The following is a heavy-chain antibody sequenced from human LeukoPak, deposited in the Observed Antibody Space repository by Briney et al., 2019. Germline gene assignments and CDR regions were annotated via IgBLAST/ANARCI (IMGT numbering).Heavy chain of an antibody. CDR1: GGTFSSYA. Sequence: SVKVSCKASGGTFSSYAISWVRQAPGQGLEWMGGIIPIFGTANYAQKFQGRVTITADESTSTAYMELSSLRSEDTAVYYCTRRAAALDAFDIWGQGTMVTVSS. CDR3: TRRAAALDAFDI. D-gene: IGHD6-13*01. J-gene: IGHJ3*02. CDR2: IIPIFGTA. V-gene: IGHV1-69*13.